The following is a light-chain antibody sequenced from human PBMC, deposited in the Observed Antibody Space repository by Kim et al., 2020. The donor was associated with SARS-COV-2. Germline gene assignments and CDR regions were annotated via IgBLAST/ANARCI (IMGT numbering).Light chain of an antibody. J-gene: IGKJ2*01. CDR2: GAS. CDR1: QDISNN. CDR3: QEYSNWPPYT. V-gene: IGKV3-15*01. Sequence: VSLGERATLSFRASQDISNNLAWYQQKPGQAPRLLIHGASTRATGVPARFSGSGSGTEFTLTISSLQSEDFAVYYCQEYSNWPPYTFGQGTKLEI.